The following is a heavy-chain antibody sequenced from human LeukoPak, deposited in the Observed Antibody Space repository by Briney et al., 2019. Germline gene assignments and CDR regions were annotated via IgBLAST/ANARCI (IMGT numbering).Heavy chain of an antibody. CDR2: ISAYNGTP. CDR3: ARHTLIAAAGKKPHSYSYYGMDV. J-gene: IGHJ6*02. Sequence: ASVKVSCKASGYTSTSYGISWVRQAPGQGLEWMGWISAYNGTPNYAQKLQGRATMTTDTSTSTAYMELRSLRSDDTAVYYCARHTLIAAAGKKPHSYSYYGMDVWGQGNTVTVSS. D-gene: IGHD6-13*01. V-gene: IGHV1-18*01. CDR1: GYTSTSYG.